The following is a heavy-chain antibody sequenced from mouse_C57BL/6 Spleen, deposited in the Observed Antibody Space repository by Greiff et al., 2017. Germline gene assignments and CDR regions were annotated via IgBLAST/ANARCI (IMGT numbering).Heavy chain of an antibody. J-gene: IGHJ4*01. CDR1: GYTFTSYW. CDR3: ARLTGTLYAMDY. D-gene: IGHD4-1*01. Sequence: QVQLQQPGAELVRPGSSVKLSCKASGYTFTSYWMHWVKQRPIQGLEWIGNIDPSDSETHYNQKFKDKATLTVDKSSSTAYMQLSSLTSEDSAVYYCARLTGTLYAMDYWGQGTSVTVSS. V-gene: IGHV1-52*01. CDR2: IDPSDSET.